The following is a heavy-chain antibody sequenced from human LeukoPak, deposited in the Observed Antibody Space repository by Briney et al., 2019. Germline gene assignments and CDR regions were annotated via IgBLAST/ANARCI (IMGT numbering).Heavy chain of an antibody. J-gene: IGHJ4*02. CDR3: ASPNQQQLAQWAVDY. D-gene: IGHD6-13*01. V-gene: IGHV5-51*01. CDR2: IYPGDADT. CDR1: GYSFTSYW. Sequence: GESLQISCKGSGYSFTSYWIGWVRQMPGKGLEWMGVIYPGDADTRYSPSCQGQVPISADKSLSTAYPQWSSLKASDTAMYSCASPNQQQLAQWAVDYWGQGTLVTVSS.